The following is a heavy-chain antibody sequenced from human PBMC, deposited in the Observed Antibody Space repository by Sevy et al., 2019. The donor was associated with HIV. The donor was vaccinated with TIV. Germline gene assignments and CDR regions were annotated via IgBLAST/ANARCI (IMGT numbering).Heavy chain of an antibody. CDR2: INWNGVGT. V-gene: IGHV3-20*04. CDR1: GLNFDDYG. J-gene: IGHJ4*02. Sequence: GGSLRLSCAASGLNFDDYGMSWVRQAPGKGLEWVSAINWNGVGTSYADSVRGRFTISRDNAKNSLYLQMNSLRDEDTAVYYCARDRSSSWYVRYFFDYWGQGTLVTVSS. D-gene: IGHD6-13*01. CDR3: ARDRSSSWYVRYFFDY.